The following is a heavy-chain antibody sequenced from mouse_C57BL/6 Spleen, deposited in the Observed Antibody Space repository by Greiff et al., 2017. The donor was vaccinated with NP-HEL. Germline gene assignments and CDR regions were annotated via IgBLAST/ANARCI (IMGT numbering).Heavy chain of an antibody. D-gene: IGHD1-1*01. Sequence: EVKLVESGGDLVKPGGSLKLSCAASGFTFSSYGMSWVRQTPDKRLEWVATISSGGSYTYYLDSVKGRFTISRDNAKNTLYLQMSSLKSEDTAMYYCARHRIYYGSSYDYAMDYWGQGTSVTVSS. V-gene: IGHV5-6*01. CDR1: GFTFSSYG. J-gene: IGHJ4*01. CDR3: ARHRIYYGSSYDYAMDY. CDR2: ISSGGSYT.